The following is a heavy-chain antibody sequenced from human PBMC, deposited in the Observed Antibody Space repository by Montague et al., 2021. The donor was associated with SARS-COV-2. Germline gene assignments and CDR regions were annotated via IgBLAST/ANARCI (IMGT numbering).Heavy chain of an antibody. CDR3: TRGGWELPGFDY. CDR2: IKQSGST. Sequence: SETLSLTCGVSGGSSDDDHWSWIRQPPGKGLEWIGDIKQSGSTNXNPSLKTRVTISVDTSKNQFSLKLTSVTAADTAVYYCTRGGWELPGFDYWGQGTLVTVSS. V-gene: IGHV4-34*01. D-gene: IGHD4-23*01. J-gene: IGHJ4*02. CDR1: GGSSDDDH.